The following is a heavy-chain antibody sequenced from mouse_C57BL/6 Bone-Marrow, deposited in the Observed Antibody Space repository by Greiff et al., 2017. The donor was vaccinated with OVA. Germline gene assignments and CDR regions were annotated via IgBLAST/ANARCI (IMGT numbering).Heavy chain of an antibody. CDR3: ANNYYGSSYYWYFDV. D-gene: IGHD1-1*01. CDR2: INPSNGGT. CDR1: W. J-gene: IGHJ1*03. V-gene: IGHV1-53*01. Sequence: VQLQQPGTELVKPGASVKLSYWMHWVKQRPGQGLEWIGNINPSNGGTNYNEKFKSKATLTVDKSSSTAYMQLSSLTSEDSAVYYCANNYYGSSYYWYFDVWGTGTTVTVSS.